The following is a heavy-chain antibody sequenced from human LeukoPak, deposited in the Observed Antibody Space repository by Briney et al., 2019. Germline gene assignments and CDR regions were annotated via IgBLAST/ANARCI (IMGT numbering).Heavy chain of an antibody. V-gene: IGHV3-11*01. CDR3: AREVHYYDSSGYPSGCFDL. Sequence: GGSLRLSCAASGFTFSDYYMSWIRQAPGKGLEWVSYISSSGSTIYYADSVKGRFTISRDNAKNSLYLQMNSLRAEDTAVYYCAREVHYYDSSGYPSGCFDLWGRGTLVTVSS. CDR2: ISSSGSTI. D-gene: IGHD3-22*01. CDR1: GFTFSDYY. J-gene: IGHJ2*01.